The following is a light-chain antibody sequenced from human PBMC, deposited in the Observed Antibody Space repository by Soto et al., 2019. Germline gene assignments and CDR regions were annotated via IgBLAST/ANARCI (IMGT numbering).Light chain of an antibody. J-gene: IGLJ1*01. CDR1: VLSKQD. CDR2: EDN. V-gene: IGLV3-25*03. Sequence: SSELTQPPSVSVSPGQTARITCSGDVLSKQDSHWYQQKPGQAPVLVIYEDNERPSGIPERFSGSRSGTTVTLTISGVQAEDEGDYYCQSADSSGSYVFGSGTKVTVL. CDR3: QSADSSGSYV.